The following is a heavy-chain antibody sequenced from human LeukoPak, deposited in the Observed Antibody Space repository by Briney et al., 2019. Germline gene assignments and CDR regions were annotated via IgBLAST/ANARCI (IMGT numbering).Heavy chain of an antibody. CDR1: GFTFSSYA. CDR3: AKGPLYGSGTDY. CDR2: ISGSGGST. J-gene: IGHJ4*02. D-gene: IGHD3-10*01. Sequence: GGSLRLSCAASGFTFSSYAMTWVRQAPGEGLEWVSAISGSGGSTYYADSVKGRFTIPRDNSKNTLYLQMNSLRAEDTAVYYCAKGPLYGSGTDYWGQGTLVTVSS. V-gene: IGHV3-23*01.